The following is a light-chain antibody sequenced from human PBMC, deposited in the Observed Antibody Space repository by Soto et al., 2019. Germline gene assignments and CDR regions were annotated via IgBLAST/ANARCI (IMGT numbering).Light chain of an antibody. CDR1: PSVSSSY. CDR3: QQYGSSPRT. CDR2: GTS. Sequence: EIVLTQSPATLSLSPGERATLSCRASPSVSSSYLAWYQQKPGQAPRLLIYGTSSRATGIPDRFSGSGSGTDFTLTISGLEPEDVAVYYCQQYGSSPRTFGQGTKVVIE. V-gene: IGKV3-20*01. J-gene: IGKJ1*01.